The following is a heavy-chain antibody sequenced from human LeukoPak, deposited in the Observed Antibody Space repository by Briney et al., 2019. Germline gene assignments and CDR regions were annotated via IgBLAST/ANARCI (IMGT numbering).Heavy chain of an antibody. D-gene: IGHD2-15*01. V-gene: IGHV3-30*04. CDR3: ARDVGYCSGGSCYNWFDP. J-gene: IGHJ5*02. CDR1: GFTFSSYA. Sequence: GGSLRLSCAASGFTFSSYAMHWVRQAAGKGLEWVAVISYDGSNKYYADSVKGRFTISRDNSKNTLYLQMNSLRAEDTAVYYCARDVGYCSGGSCYNWFDPWGQGTLVTVSS. CDR2: ISYDGSNK.